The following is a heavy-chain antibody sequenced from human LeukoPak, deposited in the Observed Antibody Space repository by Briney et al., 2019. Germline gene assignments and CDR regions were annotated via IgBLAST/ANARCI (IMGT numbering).Heavy chain of an antibody. Sequence: GGSLRLSCAASGFAFSGYSMTWVRQAPGKGLEWVANIKPDGSEKYYVNSLKGRFIISRDNGKNSLYLQMNSLRAEDTAVYYCARPFSVHFDWDFWGQGTLVAVSS. D-gene: IGHD3-9*01. V-gene: IGHV3-7*01. CDR1: GFAFSGYS. CDR2: IKPDGSEK. CDR3: ARPFSVHFDWDF. J-gene: IGHJ4*02.